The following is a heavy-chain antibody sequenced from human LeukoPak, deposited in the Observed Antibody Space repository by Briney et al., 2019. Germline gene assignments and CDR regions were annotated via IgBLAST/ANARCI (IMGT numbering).Heavy chain of an antibody. V-gene: IGHV1-69*05. Sequence: SVKVSCKASGGTFSSYAISWVRQAPGQGLEWMGGIIPIFGTANYAQKFQGRVTITTDESTSTAYMELSSLRSEDTAVYYCARTADYYDSSGYAFDIWGQGTMVTVSS. CDR3: ARTADYYDSSGYAFDI. CDR1: GGTFSSYA. CDR2: IIPIFGTA. D-gene: IGHD3-22*01. J-gene: IGHJ3*02.